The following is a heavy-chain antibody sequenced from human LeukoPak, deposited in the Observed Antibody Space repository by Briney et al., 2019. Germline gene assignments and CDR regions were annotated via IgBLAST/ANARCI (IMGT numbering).Heavy chain of an antibody. J-gene: IGHJ6*02. CDR3: ARDSSSWPRYYYYYGMDV. Sequence: GASVKVSCKASGGTFSSYAISWVRQAPGQGLEWMGWISAYNGNTNYAQKLQGRVTMTTDTSTSTAYMELRSLRSDDTAVYYCARDSSSWPRYYYYYGMDVWGQGTTVTVSS. CDR2: ISAYNGNT. CDR1: GGTFSSYA. V-gene: IGHV1-18*01. D-gene: IGHD6-13*01.